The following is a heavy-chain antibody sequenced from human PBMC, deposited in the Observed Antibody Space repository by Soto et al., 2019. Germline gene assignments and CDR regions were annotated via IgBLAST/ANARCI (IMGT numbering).Heavy chain of an antibody. J-gene: IGHJ4*02. CDR1: GFTFSSYA. D-gene: IGHD3-9*01. V-gene: IGHV3-23*01. CDR3: AKHLLNYDILTGYYGQVCFDY. CDR2: ISGSGGST. Sequence: GGSLRLSCAASGFTFSSYAMSWVRQAPGKGLEWVSAISGSGGSTYYADSVKGRFTISRDNSKNTLDLQMNSLRAEDTAVYYCAKHLLNYDILTGYYGQVCFDYWGQGTLVTVSS.